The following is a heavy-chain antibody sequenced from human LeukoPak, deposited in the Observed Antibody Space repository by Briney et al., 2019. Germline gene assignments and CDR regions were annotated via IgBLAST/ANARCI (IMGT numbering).Heavy chain of an antibody. D-gene: IGHD2-2*01. CDR2: FHPEDGET. CDR1: GDTLTALS. Sequence: ASVKVSCMVSGDTLTALSMHWVRQAPGKGLEWMGGFHPEDGETIYAQKFQGRVTMTEDTSTDTAYMELSGLRSDDTAVYYCTTGEIYCSTTSCSDDYWGQGTLVTVSS. J-gene: IGHJ4*02. V-gene: IGHV1-24*01. CDR3: TTGEIYCSTTSCSDDY.